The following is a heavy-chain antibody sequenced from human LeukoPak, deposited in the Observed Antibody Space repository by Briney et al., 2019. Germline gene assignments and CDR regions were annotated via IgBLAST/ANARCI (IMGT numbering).Heavy chain of an antibody. Sequence: SETLSLTCAVSGYSISSGYYWGWIRQPPGKGLEWIGSIYHSGSTYYNPSLKSRVTISVETSKNQFSMKLSSVTAADTAVYYCAREGDCSGGSCYSRALDWFDPWGQGTLVTVSS. CDR2: IYHSGST. D-gene: IGHD2-15*01. V-gene: IGHV4-38-2*02. CDR1: GYSISSGYY. CDR3: AREGDCSGGSCYSRALDWFDP. J-gene: IGHJ5*02.